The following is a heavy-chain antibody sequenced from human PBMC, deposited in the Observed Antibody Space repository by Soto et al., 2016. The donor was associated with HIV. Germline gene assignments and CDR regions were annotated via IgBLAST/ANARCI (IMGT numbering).Heavy chain of an antibody. V-gene: IGHV4-59*01. CDR1: GGSISSYY. D-gene: IGHD5-18*01. CDR2: IYYSGST. J-gene: IGHJ2*01. CDR3: ARGLNGYGWYFDL. Sequence: QVQLQESDPGLVKPSETLSLICTVSGGSISSYYWSWIRQPPGKGLEWITYIYYSGSTNYNPSLKSRVTISVDTSKNQFSLKLSSVTAADTAVYYCARGLNGYGWYFDLWGLAPWSLSPQ.